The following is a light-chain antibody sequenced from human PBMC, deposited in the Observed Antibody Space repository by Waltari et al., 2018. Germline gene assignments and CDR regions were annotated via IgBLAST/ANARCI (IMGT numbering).Light chain of an antibody. V-gene: IGKV2-28*01. CDR1: KSLLHSNGYYY. Sequence: EIVMIQSPLSLPVTPGEPASISCRSRKSLLHSNGYYYLDWYLQKPGHSPQLLIYLASSRASGVPDRFSGSGSGTDFTLKISRVEAEDVGVYYCMQTLRSWTFGQGTELEIK. CDR3: MQTLRSWT. CDR2: LAS. J-gene: IGKJ1*01.